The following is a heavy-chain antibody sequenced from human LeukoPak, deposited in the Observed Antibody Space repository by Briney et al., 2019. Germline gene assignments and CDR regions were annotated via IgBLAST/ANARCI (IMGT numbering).Heavy chain of an antibody. Sequence: ASVKVSCKASGYTFTSYDINWVRQAPGQGLGWMGWMNPNSGNTGYAQKFQGRVTITRNTSISTAYMELRSLRSEDTAVYYCARGDGNYDDGDWFDPWGQGTLVTVSS. CDR3: ARGDGNYDDGDWFDP. J-gene: IGHJ5*02. CDR2: MNPNSGNT. D-gene: IGHD3-22*01. CDR1: GYTFTSYD. V-gene: IGHV1-8*03.